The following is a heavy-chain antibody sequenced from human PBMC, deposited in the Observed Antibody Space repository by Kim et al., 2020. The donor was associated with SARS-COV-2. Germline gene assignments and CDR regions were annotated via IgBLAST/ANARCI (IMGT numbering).Heavy chain of an antibody. CDR3: ARESYDYVWGSYRSAY. J-gene: IGHJ4*02. D-gene: IGHD3-16*02. V-gene: IGHV3-30*01. Sequence: DSVKGRFTISRDNSKNTLDLQMNSLRAEDTAVYYCARESYDYVWGSYRSAYWGQGTLVTVSS.